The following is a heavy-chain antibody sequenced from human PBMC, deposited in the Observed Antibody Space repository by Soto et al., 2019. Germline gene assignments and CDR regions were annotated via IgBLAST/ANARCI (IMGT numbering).Heavy chain of an antibody. CDR3: ARCIQGDYYYGMDV. CDR1: GYTFYSHS. V-gene: IGHV1-18*01. D-gene: IGHD5-18*01. Sequence: QAQLVQSGAEVRKPGASVKVSCKASGYTFYSHSISWVRQAPGQGLEWMGRINVDYGNTQYAQKFRGRVTMTTDTSTTTVYMELMNLRSDVTAVYYCARCIQGDYYYGMDVWGQGTTVTVSS. J-gene: IGHJ6*02. CDR2: INVDYGNT.